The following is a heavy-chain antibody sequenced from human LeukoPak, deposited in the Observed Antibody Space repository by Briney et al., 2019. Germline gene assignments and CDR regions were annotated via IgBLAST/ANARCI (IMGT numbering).Heavy chain of an antibody. CDR3: AHCVSGQCGAADY. CDR1: GGSFSGYY. V-gene: IGHV4-34*01. CDR2: INHSGST. J-gene: IGHJ4*02. D-gene: IGHD2-15*01. Sequence: PSETLSLTCAVYGGSFSGYYWSWIRQPPGKGLEWIGEINHSGSTTQNPSLKSRVTISVDTSKNQFSLKLSSVTAADTAIYYCAHCVSGQCGAADYRGQGTLVTVSS.